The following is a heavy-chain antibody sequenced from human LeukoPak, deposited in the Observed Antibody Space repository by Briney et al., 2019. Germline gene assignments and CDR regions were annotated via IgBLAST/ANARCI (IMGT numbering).Heavy chain of an antibody. Sequence: GGSLRLSCAASGFTFSSYWMSWVRQAPGKGLEWVANIKQDGSEKYYVDSVKGRFTISRDNAKNSLYLQMNSLRAEDTAVYYCARVRSKRSGWYLRGRGSDNWFDPWGQGTLVTVSS. CDR1: GFTFSSYW. J-gene: IGHJ5*02. V-gene: IGHV3-7*01. CDR3: ARVRSKRSGWYLRGRGSDNWFDP. D-gene: IGHD6-19*01. CDR2: IKQDGSEK.